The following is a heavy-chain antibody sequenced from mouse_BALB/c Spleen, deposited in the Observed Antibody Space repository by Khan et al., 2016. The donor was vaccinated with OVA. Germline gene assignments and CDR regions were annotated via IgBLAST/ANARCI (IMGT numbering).Heavy chain of an antibody. CDR2: INPHIGET. V-gene: IGHV1-20*02. Sequence: EVKLEESGPELVRPGASVKISCKASGYSFTGYFINWVMQSHGKSLEWIGRINPHIGETFYNQLFKDKATLTVDESSSTAHMKLRILASEASPVFYWTRIYRSDFDYWGQGTTLTVSS. CDR3: TRIYRSDFDY. CDR1: GYSFTGYF. D-gene: IGHD1-1*01. J-gene: IGHJ2*01.